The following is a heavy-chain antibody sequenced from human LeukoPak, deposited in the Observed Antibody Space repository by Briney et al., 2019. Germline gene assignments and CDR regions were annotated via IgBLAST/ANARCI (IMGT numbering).Heavy chain of an antibody. D-gene: IGHD3-10*01. CDR3: ARSSGNYYGSGSYYNAVYYYYGMDV. J-gene: IGHJ6*02. CDR2: IGYDGSNK. CDR1: GFTFSSYG. Sequence: GGSLRLSCAASGFTFSSYGMHWVRQAPGKGLEWVAVIGYDGSNKYYADSVKGRFTISRDNSKNTLYLQMNRLGAEDTAVYYCARSSGNYYGSGSYYNAVYYYYGMDVWGQGTTVTVSS. V-gene: IGHV3-33*01.